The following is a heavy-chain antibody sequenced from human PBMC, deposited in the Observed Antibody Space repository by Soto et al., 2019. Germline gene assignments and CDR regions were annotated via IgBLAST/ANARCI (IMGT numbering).Heavy chain of an antibody. J-gene: IGHJ4*02. CDR3: ARDTGSVVFPFDY. Sequence: ASMKVSWKAAGDTFSSCGISWVRQAPGQGLEWMGWISTYNGNTNYAQKLQGSVTMATDTSTSTAYMELRSLRSDDTAVCYCARDTGSVVFPFDYVGEGTLVTVSS. V-gene: IGHV1-18*04. CDR1: GDTFSSCG. D-gene: IGHD2-15*01. CDR2: ISTYNGNT.